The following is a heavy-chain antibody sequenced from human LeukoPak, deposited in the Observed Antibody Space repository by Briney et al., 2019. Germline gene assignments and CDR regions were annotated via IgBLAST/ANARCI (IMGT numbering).Heavy chain of an antibody. CDR3: ARHLYSSSSRRHYYYGMDV. V-gene: IGHV5-51*01. J-gene: IGHJ6*02. Sequence: GSSLKFSWKCSGTSFTSYCIGGVRQLPGKGLGWMGIIYPGHCDTKYSPDFQGQITISAAKTVSTAYLQGSSLKASGTAMYYCARHLYSSSSRRHYYYGMDVWGQGTTVTVSS. CDR1: GTSFTSYC. CDR2: IYPGHCDT. D-gene: IGHD6-6*01.